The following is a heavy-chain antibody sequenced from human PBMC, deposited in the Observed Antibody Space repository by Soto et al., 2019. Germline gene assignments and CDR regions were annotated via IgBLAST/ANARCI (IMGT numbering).Heavy chain of an antibody. D-gene: IGHD1-1*01. V-gene: IGHV1-24*01. Sequence: ASVKVSCKVSGYTLTELSMHWVRQARGKGLEWLGGFDPENGKTVYAQKFQGRVTMTEDTSTDTAYMELSSLRSEDTAIYYCANDLYCTRTFYYYGLDVWGQGTTVTVSS. CDR3: ANDLYCTRTFYYYGLDV. CDR1: GYTLTELS. J-gene: IGHJ6*02. CDR2: FDPENGKT.